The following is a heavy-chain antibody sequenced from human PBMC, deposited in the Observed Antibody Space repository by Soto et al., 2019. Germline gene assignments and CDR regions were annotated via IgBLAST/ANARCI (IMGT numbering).Heavy chain of an antibody. CDR3: AIGSALGYL. V-gene: IGHV4-34*01. D-gene: IGHD3-16*01. Sequence: QVQLQQWGAGLLNPSETLSLTCAVYGGSFSGYYWSWIRQPPGKGGEWIGEINHSGSTNYNPSLRIRVTKTVDPSKNLFSLKLSSVDAADTAVYYRAIGSALGYLWGQGTLGTVPS. CDR2: INHSGST. J-gene: IGHJ5*02. CDR1: GGSFSGYY.